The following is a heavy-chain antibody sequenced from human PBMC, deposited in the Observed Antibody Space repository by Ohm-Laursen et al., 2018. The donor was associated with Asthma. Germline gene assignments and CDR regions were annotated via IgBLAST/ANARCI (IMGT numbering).Heavy chain of an antibody. Sequence: SLRLSCAASGFTFSDYYMSWIRQAPGKGLEWISYISASATTMYYADSVKGRFTISRDDSKKSVFLQMNSLKAEDTAVYYCARGRSGGCYWGPCDYNSPMDVWGQGTTVTVSS. D-gene: IGHD2-15*01. CDR2: ISASATTM. J-gene: IGHJ6*02. CDR1: GFTFSDYY. V-gene: IGHV3-11*01. CDR3: ARGRSGGCYWGPCDYNSPMDV.